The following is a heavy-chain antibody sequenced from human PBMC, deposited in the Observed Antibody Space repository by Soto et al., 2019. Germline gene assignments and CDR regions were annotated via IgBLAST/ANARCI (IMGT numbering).Heavy chain of an antibody. J-gene: IGHJ3*02. V-gene: IGHV1-69*02. CDR1: GGTFSSYT. D-gene: IGHD2-15*01. CDR2: IIPILGIA. Sequence: SVKVSCKASGGTFSSYTISWVRQAPGQGLEWMGRIIPILGIANYAQNFQGRVTITADKSTRTVYMELSSLRSEDTAVYYCARGDCSGGTCSSGDAFDIWGQGTMVTVSS. CDR3: ARGDCSGGTCSSGDAFDI.